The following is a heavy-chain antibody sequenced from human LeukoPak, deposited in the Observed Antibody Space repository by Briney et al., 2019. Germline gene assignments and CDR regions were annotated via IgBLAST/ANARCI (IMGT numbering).Heavy chain of an antibody. CDR3: ARELGYCGGDCRPPGPFDP. V-gene: IGHV4-34*01. Sequence: SETLSLTCAVYGGSFSGYYWSWIRQPPGKGLEWIGEINHSGSTNYNPSLKSRVTISVDTSKNQFSLKLSSVTAADTAVYYCARELGYCGGDCRPPGPFDPWGQGTLVTVSS. CDR1: GGSFSGYY. CDR2: INHSGST. J-gene: IGHJ5*02. D-gene: IGHD2-21*02.